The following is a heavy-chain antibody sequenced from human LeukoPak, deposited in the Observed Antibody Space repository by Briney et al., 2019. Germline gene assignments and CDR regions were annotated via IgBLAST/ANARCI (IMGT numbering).Heavy chain of an antibody. Sequence: ASVKVSCKVSGYTLTELSMHWVRQAPGKGLEWMGGFDPEDGETIYAQKFQGRVTMTEDTSTDTAYMELSSLRSEDTAVYYCATRGITMVRGVIIGRFDPWGQGTLVTVSS. V-gene: IGHV1-24*01. CDR1: GYTLTELS. J-gene: IGHJ5*02. CDR3: ATRGITMVRGVIIGRFDP. CDR2: FDPEDGET. D-gene: IGHD3-10*01.